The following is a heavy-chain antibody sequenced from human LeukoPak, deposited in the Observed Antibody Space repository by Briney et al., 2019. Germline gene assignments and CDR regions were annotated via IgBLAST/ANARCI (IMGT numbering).Heavy chain of an antibody. D-gene: IGHD3-3*01. CDR1: GYSISSGYY. J-gene: IGHJ5*02. V-gene: IGHV4-38-2*02. CDR2: IYHSGST. Sequence: SETLSLTCTVSGYSISSGYYWGWIRQPPGKGLEWIGSIYHSGSTYYNPSLKSRVTISVDTSKNQFSLKLSSVTAADTAVYYCARDQSYGFWSGYFDPWGQGTLVTVSS. CDR3: ARDQSYGFWSGYFDP.